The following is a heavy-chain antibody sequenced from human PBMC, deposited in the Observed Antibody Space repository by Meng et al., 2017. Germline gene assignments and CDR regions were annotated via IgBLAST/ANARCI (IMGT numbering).Heavy chain of an antibody. CDR2: INHSGST. CDR1: GGSFSGYS. J-gene: IGHJ4*02. CDR3: ARDLMTTDI. V-gene: IGHV4-34*01. D-gene: IGHD4-17*01. Sequence: SETLSLTCAVYGGSFSGYSWSWIRQPPGKGLEWIGEINHSGSTNDNPSLKSRVTISVDTSKNQFSLKLSSVTAADTAVYYCARDLMTTDIWGQGTLVTVSS.